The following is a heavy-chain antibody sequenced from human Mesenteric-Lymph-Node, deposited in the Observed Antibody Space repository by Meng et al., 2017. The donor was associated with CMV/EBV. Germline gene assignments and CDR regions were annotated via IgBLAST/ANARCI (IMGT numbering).Heavy chain of an antibody. CDR3: ATYCGRTPCYYNFYNDMDV. D-gene: IGHD2-2*01. J-gene: IGHJ6*02. CDR1: GFAFSSYS. V-gene: IGHV3-48*04. Sequence: GESLKISCEASGFAFSSYSMNWVRQAPGKGLEWVSYISSSSDIIYYADSVKGRFTISRDNAKNSLYLRMNSLRAEDTAVYYCATYCGRTPCYYNFYNDMDVWGQGTTVTVSS. CDR2: ISSSSDII.